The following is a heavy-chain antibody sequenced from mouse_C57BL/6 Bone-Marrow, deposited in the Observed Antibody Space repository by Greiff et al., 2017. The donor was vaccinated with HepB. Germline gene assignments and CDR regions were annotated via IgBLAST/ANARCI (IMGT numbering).Heavy chain of an antibody. CDR1: GYTFTSYW. J-gene: IGHJ1*03. CDR3: TGPLYYYGSSYGYVDV. Sequence: EVQLQQSGTVLARPGASVKMSCKTSGYTFTSYWMHWVKQRPGQGLEWIGAIYPGNSDTSYNQKFKGKAKLTAVTSASTAYMELSSLTNEDSAVYYCTGPLYYYGSSYGYVDVWGTGTTVTVSS. V-gene: IGHV1-5*01. CDR2: IYPGNSDT. D-gene: IGHD1-1*01.